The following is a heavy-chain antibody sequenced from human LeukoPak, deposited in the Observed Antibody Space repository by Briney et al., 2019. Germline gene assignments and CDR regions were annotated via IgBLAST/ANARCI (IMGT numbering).Heavy chain of an antibody. CDR1: GFSFNYYA. CDR3: AKVQATLTVAGTRLDY. J-gene: IGHJ4*02. Sequence: GGSLRLSCAASGFSFNYYAMHWVRQAPGKGLEWVAVISYDGRNEYYAYSVKGRFTISRNNSENTLFLQMNSLKPEDTAVYYCAKVQATLTVAGTRLDYWGQGTLVTVTS. D-gene: IGHD6-19*01. CDR2: ISYDGRNE. V-gene: IGHV3-30*18.